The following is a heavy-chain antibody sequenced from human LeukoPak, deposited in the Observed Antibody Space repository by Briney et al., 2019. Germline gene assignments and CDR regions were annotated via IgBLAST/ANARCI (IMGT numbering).Heavy chain of an antibody. Sequence: SETLSLTCTVSGGSISSSSYYWSWIRQPPGKGLEWIGEINHSGSTNYNPSLKSRVTISVDTSKNQFSLKLSSVTAADTAVYYCARLYGDSFLHDYWGQGTLVTVSS. CDR3: ARLYGDSFLHDY. J-gene: IGHJ4*02. V-gene: IGHV4-39*07. CDR2: INHSGST. D-gene: IGHD4-17*01. CDR1: GGSISSSSYY.